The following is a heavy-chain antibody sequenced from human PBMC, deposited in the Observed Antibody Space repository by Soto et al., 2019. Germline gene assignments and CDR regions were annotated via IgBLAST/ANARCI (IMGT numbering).Heavy chain of an antibody. D-gene: IGHD1-1*01. Sequence: QVQLEQSGPEVKKPGASVKVSCKTSGYSFIDYGVGWVRQVPGQGLEWLGWISAYVGDTKFEEKVQDRVTMTTDTSTATAFMELRSLTSDDTAVYYCARAGRAFRTSHYYFFYMDVWGKGTTVTVSS. J-gene: IGHJ6*03. CDR2: ISAYVGDT. CDR1: GYSFIDYG. V-gene: IGHV1-18*01. CDR3: ARAGRAFRTSHYYFFYMDV.